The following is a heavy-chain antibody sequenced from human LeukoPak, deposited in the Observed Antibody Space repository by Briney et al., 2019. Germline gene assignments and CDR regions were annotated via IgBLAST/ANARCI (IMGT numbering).Heavy chain of an antibody. J-gene: IGHJ6*02. D-gene: IGHD2-2*01. Sequence: PGRSLRLSCAASGFTFSSYAMSWVRQAPGKGLEWVSAISGSGGSTYYADSVKGRFTISRDNSKNTLYLQMNSLRAEDTAVYYCAKDPHVVVPAARVYYYYGMDVWGQGTTVTVSS. V-gene: IGHV3-23*01. CDR1: GFTFSSYA. CDR3: AKDPHVVVPAARVYYYYGMDV. CDR2: ISGSGGST.